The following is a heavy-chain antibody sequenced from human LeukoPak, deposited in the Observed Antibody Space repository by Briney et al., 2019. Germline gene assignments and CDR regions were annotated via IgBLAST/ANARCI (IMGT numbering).Heavy chain of an antibody. V-gene: IGHV3-15*01. CDR3: TTAATVTTFDY. Sequence: GGSLRLSCAASGFIFSNYALSWVRQAPGKGLEWVGRIKSKTDGGTTDYAAPVKGRFTISRDDSKNTLYLQMNSLKTEDTAVYYCTTAATVTTFDYWGQGTLVTVSS. J-gene: IGHJ4*02. CDR2: IKSKTDGGTT. CDR1: GFIFSNYA. D-gene: IGHD4-17*01.